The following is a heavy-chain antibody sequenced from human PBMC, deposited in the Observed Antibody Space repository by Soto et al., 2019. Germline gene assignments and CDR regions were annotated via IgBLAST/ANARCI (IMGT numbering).Heavy chain of an antibody. CDR1: GDSVSSNRAA. D-gene: IGHD4-4*01. CDR2: TYYRSKWYN. J-gene: IGHJ4*02. Sequence: SQTLSLTCAISGDSVSSNRAAWNWIRQSPSRGLEWLGRTYYRSKWYNDYALFVKSRISINPDTSKNQFSLHLNSVTPDDTAVYYCARDPPDFHSAFDFWGQGTPVTVLL. CDR3: ARDPPDFHSAFDF. V-gene: IGHV6-1*01.